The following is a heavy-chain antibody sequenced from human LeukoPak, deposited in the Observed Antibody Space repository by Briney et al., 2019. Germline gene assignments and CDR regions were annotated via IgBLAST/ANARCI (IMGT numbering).Heavy chain of an antibody. CDR1: GGSISSGYW. CDR3: ATYGPTSGGYTFEY. D-gene: IGHD2-15*01. V-gene: IGHV4-4*02. CDR2: IIDSGST. Sequence: SGTLSLTCAVSGGSISSGYWWSWVRQPPMKGLEWIGEIIDSGSTNYNPSLKGRITISLDKTKNQLSLNVNSVTAADTAVYYCATYGPTSGGYTFEYWGQGILVTVSS. J-gene: IGHJ4*02.